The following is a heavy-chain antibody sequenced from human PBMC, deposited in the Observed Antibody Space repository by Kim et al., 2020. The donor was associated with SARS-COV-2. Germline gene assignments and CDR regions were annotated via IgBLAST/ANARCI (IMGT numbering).Heavy chain of an antibody. Sequence: ASVKVSCKASGYTFTGHYIHWVRQAPGQGLEWMGRINCNSGGTNYAQKFQGRVTMTRDTSINTGYMELSSLRYDDTALYYCAREDAGRSSSGYWGQGTLVTVSS. J-gene: IGHJ4*02. CDR1: GYTFTGHY. CDR2: INCNSGGT. D-gene: IGHD6-6*01. CDR3: AREDAGRSSSGY. V-gene: IGHV1-2*06.